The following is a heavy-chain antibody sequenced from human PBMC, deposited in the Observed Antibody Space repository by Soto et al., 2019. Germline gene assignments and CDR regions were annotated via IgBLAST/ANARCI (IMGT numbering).Heavy chain of an antibody. CDR3: AKESLTVACSHFGY. CDR2: ISGSGAGT. V-gene: IGHV3-23*01. J-gene: IGHJ4*02. CDR1: GFTFTNFA. Sequence: EVQLLESGGGLVQPGGSLRLSCAASGFTFTNFAMSWVRQAPGKGLEWVSAISGSGAGTYFADSVKGRFTISRDNSKNTVYLQMNSLRAEDTAAYYCAKESLTVACSHFGYWGQGILVTGSS. D-gene: IGHD6-19*01.